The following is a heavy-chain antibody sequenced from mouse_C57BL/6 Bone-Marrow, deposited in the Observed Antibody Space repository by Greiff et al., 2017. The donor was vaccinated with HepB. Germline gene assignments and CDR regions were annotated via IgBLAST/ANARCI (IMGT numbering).Heavy chain of an antibody. CDR1: GFNIKDYY. D-gene: IGHD2-5*01. J-gene: IGHJ1*03. CDR3: ASPYYSNYRYFDV. V-gene: IGHV14-2*01. CDR2: IDPEDGET. Sequence: VQLKQSGAELVKPGASVKLSCTASGFNIKDYYMHWVKQRTEQGLEWIGRIDPEDGETKYAPKFQGKATITADTSSNTAYLQLSSLTSEDTAVYYCASPYYSNYRYFDVWGTGTTVTVSS.